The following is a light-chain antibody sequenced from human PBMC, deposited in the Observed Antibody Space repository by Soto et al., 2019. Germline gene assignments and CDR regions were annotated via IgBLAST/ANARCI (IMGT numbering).Light chain of an antibody. CDR1: QSVSNNY. CDR3: QQYSSMWT. Sequence: EIVLTQSPGTLSLSPGERANLSCRTSQSVSNNYLAWYQQKPGQAPRLLIYGASSRATGIPDRFSGSGSGTDFTLSISRLEPEDFAVYYCQQYSSMWTFGQGTKVEIK. J-gene: IGKJ1*01. V-gene: IGKV3-20*01. CDR2: GAS.